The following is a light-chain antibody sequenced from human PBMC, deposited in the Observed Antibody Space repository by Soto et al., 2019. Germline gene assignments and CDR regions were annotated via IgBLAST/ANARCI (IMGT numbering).Light chain of an antibody. J-gene: IGKJ5*01. Sequence: DLQMTQSPSTLSGSVGDRVTITCRASQTISSWLAWYQQKPGKAPKLLIYKASTLKSGVPSRFSGSGSGTDFTLTISRLEPEDFPVYYCQQYGSPITFGQGTRLEIK. CDR1: QTISSW. CDR2: KAS. V-gene: IGKV1-5*03. CDR3: QQYGSPIT.